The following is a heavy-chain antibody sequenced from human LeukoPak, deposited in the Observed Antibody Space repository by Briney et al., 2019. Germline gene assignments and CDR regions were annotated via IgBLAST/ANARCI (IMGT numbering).Heavy chain of an antibody. Sequence: GGSLRLSCAASGFTFSSYAMSWVRQAPGKGLEWVSAISGSGGSTYYADSVKGRFTISIDSSKNTLYLQMNSLRAEDTAVYYCAKSTIFGVVIMDYWGQGTLVTVSS. V-gene: IGHV3-23*01. CDR2: ISGSGGST. CDR1: GFTFSSYA. J-gene: IGHJ4*02. CDR3: AKSTIFGVVIMDY. D-gene: IGHD3-3*01.